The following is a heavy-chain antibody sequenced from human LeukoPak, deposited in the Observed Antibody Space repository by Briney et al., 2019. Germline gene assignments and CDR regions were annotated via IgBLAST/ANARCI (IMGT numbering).Heavy chain of an antibody. Sequence: GGSLRLSCAASGFTFRSYAMSWVRQAPGKGLEWVSAISGSGGSTYYADSVKGRFTISRDNSKNTLYLQMNSLRAEDTAVYYCAKDRVSPSGYFDYWGQGTLVTVSS. J-gene: IGHJ4*02. CDR1: GFTFRSYA. V-gene: IGHV3-23*01. CDR3: AKDRVSPSGYFDY. D-gene: IGHD3-10*01. CDR2: ISGSGGST.